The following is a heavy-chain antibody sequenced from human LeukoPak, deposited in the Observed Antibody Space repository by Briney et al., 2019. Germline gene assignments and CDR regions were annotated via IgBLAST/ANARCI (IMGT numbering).Heavy chain of an antibody. J-gene: IGHJ6*02. Sequence: SQTLSLTCAISGDSISSKNAAWNWLRQSPSRGLEWVGRTYYRSKWYYGYAVSVKSRISINPDTSKNQFSLQLNSVTPEDTAAHYCAHGFFYLGMDVWGQGTTVTVSS. D-gene: IGHD2/OR15-2a*01. V-gene: IGHV6-1*01. CDR1: GDSISSKNAA. CDR3: AHGFFYLGMDV. CDR2: TYYRSKWYY.